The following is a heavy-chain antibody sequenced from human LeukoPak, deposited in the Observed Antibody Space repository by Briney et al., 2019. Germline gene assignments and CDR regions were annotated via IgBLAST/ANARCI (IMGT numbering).Heavy chain of an antibody. D-gene: IGHD3-10*01. J-gene: IGHJ4*02. V-gene: IGHV4-34*01. CDR2: INHSGST. CDR3: ARSKQYYYGSGRKTYFDY. Sequence: SETLSLTCAVYGGSFSGYYWSWIRQPPGKGLEWIGEINHSGSTNYNPSLKSRVTISVDTSKNQFSLKLSSVTAADTAVYYCARSKQYYYGSGRKTYFDYWGQGTLVTVSS. CDR1: GGSFSGYY.